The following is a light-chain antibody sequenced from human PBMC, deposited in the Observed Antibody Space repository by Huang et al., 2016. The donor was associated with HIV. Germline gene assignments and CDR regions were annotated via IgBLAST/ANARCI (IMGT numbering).Light chain of an antibody. CDR1: QSVENS. J-gene: IGKJ2*01. CDR2: DAS. CDR3: QQRSKWPPVYT. Sequence: EIVLTHSPATLSLSPGDRANLSCRASQSVENSLAWYEQNPDQPPRRLMYDASSRATGIPARFSGSGYGTDFTLTIRSLEPDDFAVYYCQQRSKWPPVYTFGQGTKLEIK. V-gene: IGKV3-11*01.